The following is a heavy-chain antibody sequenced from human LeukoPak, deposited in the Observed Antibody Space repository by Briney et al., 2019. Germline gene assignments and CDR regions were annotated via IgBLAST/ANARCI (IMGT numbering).Heavy chain of an antibody. Sequence: SETLSLTCTVSGGSISSYYWSWVRQPPGKGLEWIGYIYYSGSTNYNPSLKSRVTISVDTSKNQFSLKLSSVTAADTAVYYCARSNSGSYRYYFDYWGQGTLVTVSS. CDR3: ARSNSGSYRYYFDY. CDR2: IYYSGST. V-gene: IGHV4-59*01. J-gene: IGHJ4*02. CDR1: GGSISSYY. D-gene: IGHD1-26*01.